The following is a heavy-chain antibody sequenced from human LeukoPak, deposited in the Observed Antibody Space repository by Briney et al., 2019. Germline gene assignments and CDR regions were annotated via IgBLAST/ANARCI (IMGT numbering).Heavy chain of an antibody. CDR1: GGSISISSYY. CDR2: IYYSGST. CDR3: ARRAIVGATNPRGAFDI. Sequence: AETLSLTCTVSGGSISISSYYWGWIRQPPGKGLEWNGSIYYSGSTYYHPSLKSRVTISVDTSKNQFSLKLSSVTAADTAVYYCARRAIVGATNPRGAFDIWGQGTMVTVSS. J-gene: IGHJ3*02. V-gene: IGHV4-39*01. D-gene: IGHD1-26*01.